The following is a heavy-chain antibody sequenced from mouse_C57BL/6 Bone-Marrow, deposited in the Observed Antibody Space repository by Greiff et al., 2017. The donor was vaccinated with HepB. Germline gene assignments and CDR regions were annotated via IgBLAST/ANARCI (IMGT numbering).Heavy chain of an antibody. CDR1: GYPFTSYG. J-gene: IGHJ1*03. CDR3: ARRIYYYGSNWYFDV. D-gene: IGHD1-1*01. CDR2: IYPRRGNT. V-gene: IGHV1-81*01. Sequence: QVQLQQSGAELARPGASVKLSCKASGYPFTSYGISWVKQRTGQGLEWIGEIYPRRGNTYYNEKFKGKATLTADKSSSTAYMELRSLTSEDSAVYFCARRIYYYGSNWYFDVWGTGTTVTVSS.